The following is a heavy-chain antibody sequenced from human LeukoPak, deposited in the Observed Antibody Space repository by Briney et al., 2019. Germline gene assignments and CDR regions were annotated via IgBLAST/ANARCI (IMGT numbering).Heavy chain of an antibody. Sequence: GGSLRLSCAASGFTFSSYAMHWVRQAPGKGLEYVSAISSNGGSTYYANSVKGRFTISRDNSKNTLYLQMGSLRAEDVAVYYCARGRRVVVPPGYMDVWGKGTTVTVSS. CDR3: ARGRRVVVPPGYMDV. V-gene: IGHV3-64*01. D-gene: IGHD2-2*01. CDR1: GFTFSSYA. CDR2: ISSNGGST. J-gene: IGHJ6*03.